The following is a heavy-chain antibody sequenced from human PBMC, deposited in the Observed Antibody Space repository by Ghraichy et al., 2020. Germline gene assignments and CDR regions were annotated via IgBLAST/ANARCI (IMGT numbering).Heavy chain of an antibody. CDR1: GFTFSNYA. D-gene: IGHD4-17*01. CDR2: FGGNGGGT. CDR3: AKTRDIGDSQGAVDY. J-gene: IGHJ4*02. Sequence: GSLRLSCAASGFTFSNYAMSWVRQAPGKGLEWVSSFGGNGGGTYFADSMKGRFTIARDNSRSTLYLHINSLRAEDTAVYYCAKTRDIGDSQGAVDYWGQGPLVTVSS. V-gene: IGHV3-23*01.